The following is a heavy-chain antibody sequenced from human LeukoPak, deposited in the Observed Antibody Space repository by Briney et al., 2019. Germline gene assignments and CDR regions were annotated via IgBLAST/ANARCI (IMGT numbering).Heavy chain of an antibody. V-gene: IGHV3-11*03. CDR3: ARPYRSGWYGGFDL. J-gene: IGHJ2*01. Sequence: GGSLRLSCAASGFTFSDYYMSWIRQAPGKGLEWVSYISSSSSYTNYADSVKGRFTISRDNAKNSLYLQKNSLRAEDTAVYYCARPYRSGWYGGFDLWGRGTLVTVSS. D-gene: IGHD6-19*01. CDR2: ISSSSSYT. CDR1: GFTFSDYY.